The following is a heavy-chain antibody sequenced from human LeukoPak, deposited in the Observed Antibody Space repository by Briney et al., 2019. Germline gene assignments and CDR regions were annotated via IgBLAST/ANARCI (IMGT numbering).Heavy chain of an antibody. J-gene: IGHJ3*02. V-gene: IGHV4-38-2*01. CDR2: IYHSGST. D-gene: IGHD1-7*01. CDR3: ASLSGTTLSDAFDI. CDR1: GYSISSGYY. Sequence: PSETLSLTCAVSGYSISSGYYWGWIRQPPGKGLEWIGSIYHSGSTYYNPSLKSRVTISVDTSKNQFSLKLSSVTAADTAVHYCASLSGTTLSDAFDIWGQGTMVTVSS.